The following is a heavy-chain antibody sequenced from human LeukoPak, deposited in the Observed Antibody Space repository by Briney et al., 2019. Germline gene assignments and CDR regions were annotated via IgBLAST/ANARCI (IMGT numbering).Heavy chain of an antibody. D-gene: IGHD3-9*01. Sequence: GRSLSLSCAASGFTFNNHGMHWVRQAPGKGLEWVAVISFDGNNKYYTDSVQGRFAISRDNSKNTLFLQMNSLRAEDTAVYYCARATDDILTGYENPRDYWGQGTLVTVSS. CDR3: ARATDDILTGYENPRDY. CDR1: GFTFNNHG. J-gene: IGHJ4*02. CDR2: ISFDGNNK. V-gene: IGHV3-33*05.